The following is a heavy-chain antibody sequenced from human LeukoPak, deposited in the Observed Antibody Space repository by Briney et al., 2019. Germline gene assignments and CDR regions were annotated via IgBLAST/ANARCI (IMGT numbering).Heavy chain of an antibody. J-gene: IGHJ5*02. D-gene: IGHD1-26*01. V-gene: IGHV4-39*07. CDR3: ARDGTYP. Sequence: SETLSLTCTVSGGSISSSSYYWGWIRQPPEKGLEWIGSIYYSGSTYYNPSLKSRVTISVDTSKNQFSLKLSSVTAADTAVYYCARDGTYPWGQGTLVTVSS. CDR1: GGSISSSSYY. CDR2: IYYSGST.